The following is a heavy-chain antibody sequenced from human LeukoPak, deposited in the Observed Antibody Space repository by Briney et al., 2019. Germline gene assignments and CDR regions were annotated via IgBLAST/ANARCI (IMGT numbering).Heavy chain of an antibody. CDR1: GGSISSSSYY. Sequence: SETLSLTCTVSGGSISSSSYYWGWIRQPPGKGLEWIGSIYYSGSTYCNPSLKSRVTISVDTSKNQFSLKLSSVTAADTAVYYCARDLYNWFDPWGQGTLVTVSS. CDR2: IYYSGST. J-gene: IGHJ5*02. V-gene: IGHV4-39*07. CDR3: ARDLYNWFDP.